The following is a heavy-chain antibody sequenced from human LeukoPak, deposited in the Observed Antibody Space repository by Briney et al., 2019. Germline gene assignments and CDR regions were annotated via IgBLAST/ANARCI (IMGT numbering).Heavy chain of an antibody. CDR3: ARTSYTSSWAGQRVDGFDM. Sequence: PGGSLRLSCAASGFTFSSYAMSWVCQAPGKGLEWVSIIYNDDSTYYTDSVKGRFTISRDNSKNTVYLQMNSLRAEDTAVYYCARTSYTSSWAGQRVDGFDMWGPGTMVTVSS. CDR1: GFTFSSYA. CDR2: IYNDDST. V-gene: IGHV3-53*01. J-gene: IGHJ3*02. D-gene: IGHD6-13*01.